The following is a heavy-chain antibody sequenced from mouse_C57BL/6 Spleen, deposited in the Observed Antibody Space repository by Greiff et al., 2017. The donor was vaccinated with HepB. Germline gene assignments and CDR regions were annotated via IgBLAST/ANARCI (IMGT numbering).Heavy chain of an antibody. D-gene: IGHD3-3*01. Sequence: DVQLVESGGGLVQPKGSLKLSCAASGFSFNTYAMNWVRQAPGKGLEWVARIRSKSNNYATYYADSVKDRFTISRDDSESMLYLQMNNLKTEDTAMYYCVLGQGGYFDYWGQGTTLTVSS. CDR1: GFSFNTYA. CDR3: VLGQGGYFDY. J-gene: IGHJ2*01. V-gene: IGHV10-1*01. CDR2: IRSKSNNYAT.